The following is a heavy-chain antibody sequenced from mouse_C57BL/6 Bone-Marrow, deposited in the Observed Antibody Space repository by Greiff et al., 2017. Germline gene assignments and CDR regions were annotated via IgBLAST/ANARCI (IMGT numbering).Heavy chain of an antibody. V-gene: IGHV5-6*01. Sequence: EVQGVESGGDLVKPGGSLKLSCAASGFTFSSYGMSWVRQTPDKRLEWVATISSGGSYTYYPDSVKGRFTISRDNAKNTLYLQMSSLKSEDTAMYYCARRGTGRGFAYWGQGTLVTVSA. D-gene: IGHD4-1*01. CDR2: ISSGGSYT. J-gene: IGHJ3*01. CDR1: GFTFSSYG. CDR3: ARRGTGRGFAY.